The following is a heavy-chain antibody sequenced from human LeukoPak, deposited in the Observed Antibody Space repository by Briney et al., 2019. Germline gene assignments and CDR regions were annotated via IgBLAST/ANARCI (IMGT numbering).Heavy chain of an antibody. J-gene: IGHJ4*02. CDR3: ARDLSASWYSLGY. CDR2: INWDGEAT. V-gene: IGHV3-20*04. CDR1: GLTVGGYG. D-gene: IGHD6-13*01. Sequence: GGALRLSCGACGLTVGGYGVSWGRQGPGKGLEWVCGINWDGEATGCADSLKGRFTISRDNAEKALYLQMNSLRVEDTALYYCARDLSASWYSLGYWGRGTLVTVSS.